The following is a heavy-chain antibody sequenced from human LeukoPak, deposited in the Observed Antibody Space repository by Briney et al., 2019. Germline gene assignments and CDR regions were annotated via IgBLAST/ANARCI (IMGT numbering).Heavy chain of an antibody. J-gene: IGHJ6*04. CDR1: GFTFSSYA. D-gene: IGHD3-10*02. CDR3: AELGITMVGGV. V-gene: IGHV3-48*03. Sequence: GGSLRLSCAASGFTFSSYAMHWVRQAPGKGLEWVSYISSSGSTIYYADSVKGRFTISRDNAKNSLYLQMNSLRAEDTAVYYCAELGITMVGGVWGKGTTVTISS. CDR2: ISSSGSTI.